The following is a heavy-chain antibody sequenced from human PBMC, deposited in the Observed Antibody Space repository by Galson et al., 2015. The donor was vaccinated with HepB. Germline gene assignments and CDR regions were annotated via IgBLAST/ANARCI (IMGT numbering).Heavy chain of an antibody. CDR1: GASISSYY. CDR3: ATGSGYYDY. J-gene: IGHJ4*02. V-gene: IGHV4-59*01. D-gene: IGHD3-3*01. Sequence: SETLSLTCTVSGASISSYYWSWIRQPPGKGLEWIGYIYYNGRTSYNPSLKSRVTISIDTSRNQFPLKLSSVTAADTAVYYCATGSGYYDYRGQGKLVTVSS. CDR2: IYYNGRT.